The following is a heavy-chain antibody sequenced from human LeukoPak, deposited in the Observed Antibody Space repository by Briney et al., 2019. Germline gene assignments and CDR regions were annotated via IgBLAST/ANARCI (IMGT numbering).Heavy chain of an antibody. CDR3: ARGGRSSSWSEGLFDY. CDR1: GGSISSYY. Sequence: PSETLSLTCTVSGGSISSYYWSWIRQPPGKGLEWIGYIYYSGSTNYNPSLKSRVTISVDTSKNQFSLKLSPVTAADTAVYYCARGGRSSSWSEGLFDYWGQGTLVTVSS. CDR2: IYYSGST. J-gene: IGHJ4*02. D-gene: IGHD6-13*01. V-gene: IGHV4-59*01.